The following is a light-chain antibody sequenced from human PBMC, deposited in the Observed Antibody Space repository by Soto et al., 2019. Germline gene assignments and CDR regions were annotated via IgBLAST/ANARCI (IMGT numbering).Light chain of an antibody. CDR2: DAS. V-gene: IGKV3-11*01. J-gene: IGKJ4*01. CDR1: QSVSTF. CDR3: QHRFNWPLT. Sequence: EIVMTQSPATLSVSPGERAILSCRASQSVSTFFAWYQQKPGQAPRLLIYDASKRATGIPARFSGSGSGTDFTLTISSLEPEDFAVYYCQHRFNWPLTFGGGTTVELK.